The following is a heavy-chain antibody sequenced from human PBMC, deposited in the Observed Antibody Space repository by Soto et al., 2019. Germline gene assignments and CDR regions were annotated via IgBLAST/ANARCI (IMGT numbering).Heavy chain of an antibody. CDR1: GFTFSNYA. V-gene: IGHV3-30-3*01. CDR3: AREGDEVDTATPFKY. D-gene: IGHD5-18*01. J-gene: IGHJ4*02. Sequence: GGSLRLSCAASGFTFSNYAMHWVRQAPGKGLEWVAVVSYGGSNRYYADSVKGRFTISRDNSKNTLYLQMNSLRAEDTAVYYCAREGDEVDTATPFKYWGLGTLVTVSS. CDR2: VSYGGSNR.